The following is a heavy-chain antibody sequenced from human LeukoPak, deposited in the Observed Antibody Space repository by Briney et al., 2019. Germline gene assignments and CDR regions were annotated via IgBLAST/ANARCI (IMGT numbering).Heavy chain of an antibody. CDR3: ARVCSYYYYGMDV. D-gene: IGHD2-15*01. Sequence: ASVKVSCKASGYTFTSYGMHWVRQAPGQRLEWMGWISAYNGNTNYAQKLQGRVTMTTDTSTSTAYMELRSLRSDDTAVYYCARVCSYYYYGMDVWGQGTTVTVSS. V-gene: IGHV1-18*01. CDR2: ISAYNGNT. J-gene: IGHJ6*02. CDR1: GYTFTSYG.